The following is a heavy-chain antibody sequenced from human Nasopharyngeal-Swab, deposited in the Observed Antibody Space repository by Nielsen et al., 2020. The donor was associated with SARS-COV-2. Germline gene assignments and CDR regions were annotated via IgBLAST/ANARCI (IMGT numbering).Heavy chain of an antibody. CDR3: ARGEEYQPLTDHPRNQIDY. V-gene: IGHV4-34*01. J-gene: IGHJ4*02. Sequence: SETLSLTCAVYGGSFSGYYWSWIRQPPGKGLEWIGEINHSGSTNYNPSLKCRVTISVDTSKNQFSLKLSSVTAADTAVYYCARGEEYQPLTDHPRNQIDYWGQGTLVTVSS. CDR1: GGSFSGYY. D-gene: IGHD2-2*01. CDR2: INHSGST.